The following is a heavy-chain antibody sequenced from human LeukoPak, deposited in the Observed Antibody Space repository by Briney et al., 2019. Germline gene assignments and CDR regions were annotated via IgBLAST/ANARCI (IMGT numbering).Heavy chain of an antibody. CDR1: GFTFRTYG. D-gene: IGHD5-12*01. CDR3: ARRGGYDGFGAFDI. Sequence: GGSLRLSCAASGFTFRTYGMNWVRQAPGKGLEWISYINSNSDTVHYSNSVEGRFTISRDNAKNSLYLQMNSLRAEDTAMYYCARRGGYDGFGAFDIWGQGTMVTVSS. V-gene: IGHV3-48*04. J-gene: IGHJ3*02. CDR2: INSNSDTV.